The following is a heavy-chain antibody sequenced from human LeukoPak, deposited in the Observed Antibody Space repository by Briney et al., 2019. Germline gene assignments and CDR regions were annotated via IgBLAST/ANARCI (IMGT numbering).Heavy chain of an antibody. D-gene: IGHD5-24*01. CDR2: IYYSGST. J-gene: IGHJ4*02. CDR1: GGSISSSSYY. Sequence: SETLSLTCTVSGGSISSSSYYWGWIRQPPGKGLEWIGSIYYSGSTYYNPSPKSRVTISVDTSKNQFSLKLSSVTAADTAVYYCARGIEMATTFDYWGQGTLVTVSS. CDR3: ARGIEMATTFDY. V-gene: IGHV4-39*07.